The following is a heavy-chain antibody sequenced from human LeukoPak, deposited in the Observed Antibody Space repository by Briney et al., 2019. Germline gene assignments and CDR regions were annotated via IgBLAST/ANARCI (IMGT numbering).Heavy chain of an antibody. CDR3: ARVGGIAAYSWFDP. D-gene: IGHD6-25*01. CDR2: IYYSGST. Sequence: SEALSLTCTVSGGSISSYYWSWIRQPPGKGLEWIGYIYYSGSTNYNPSLKSRVTISVDTSKNQFSLKLSSVTAADTAVYYCARVGGIAAYSWFDPWGQGTLVTVSS. CDR1: GGSISSYY. J-gene: IGHJ5*02. V-gene: IGHV4-59*01.